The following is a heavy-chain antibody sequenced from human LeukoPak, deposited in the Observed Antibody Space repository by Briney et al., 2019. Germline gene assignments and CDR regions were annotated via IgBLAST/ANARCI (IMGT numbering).Heavy chain of an antibody. J-gene: IGHJ4*02. D-gene: IGHD6-13*01. Sequence: PGGSLRLSCAASGFTFSSYAMSWVRQAPGKGLEWVSAISGSGGSTYYADSVKGRLTISRDNSKNTLYLQMNSLRAEDTAVYYCARVLVAAGTLVYWGQGTLVTVSS. CDR3: ARVLVAAGTLVY. V-gene: IGHV3-23*01. CDR1: GFTFSSYA. CDR2: ISGSGGST.